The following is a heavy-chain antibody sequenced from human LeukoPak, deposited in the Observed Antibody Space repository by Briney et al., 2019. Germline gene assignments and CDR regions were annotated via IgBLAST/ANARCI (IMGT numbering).Heavy chain of an antibody. V-gene: IGHV3-66*01. CDR2: IYSGGST. Sequence: GGSLRLSCAASGFTVSSNYMSWVRQAPGKGLEWVSVIYSGGSTYYADPVKGRFTISRDNSKNTLYLQMNSLRAEDTAVYYCAREQRGDSYGWFDPWGQGTLVTVSS. J-gene: IGHJ5*02. CDR1: GFTVSSNY. CDR3: AREQRGDSYGWFDP. D-gene: IGHD5-18*01.